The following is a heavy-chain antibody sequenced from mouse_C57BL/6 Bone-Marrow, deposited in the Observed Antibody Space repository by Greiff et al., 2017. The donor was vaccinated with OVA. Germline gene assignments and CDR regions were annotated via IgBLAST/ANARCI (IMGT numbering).Heavy chain of an antibody. V-gene: IGHV1-82*01. CDR2: IYPGDGDT. CDR1: GYAFSSSW. D-gene: IGHD1-1*02. J-gene: IGHJ2*01. Sequence: QVQLQQPGAELVKPGASVKISCKASGYAFSSSWMNWVKQRPGKGLEWIGRIYPGDGDTNYNGKFKGKATLTADKSSSTAYMQLSSLTSEDSAVYFCARGPYGYFDYWGQGTTLTVSS. CDR3: ARGPYGYFDY.